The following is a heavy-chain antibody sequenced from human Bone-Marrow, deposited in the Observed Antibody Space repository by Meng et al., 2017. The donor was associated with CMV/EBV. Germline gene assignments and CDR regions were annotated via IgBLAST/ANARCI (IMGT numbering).Heavy chain of an antibody. CDR3: AIYLITIFGVVIMGCGMDV. V-gene: IGHV3-9*01. CDR1: GFTFDGYA. Sequence: SLKISCAASGFTFDGYAMSWVRQAPGKGLEWVSGISLNSGSIGYVDSVKGRFTISRDNAKNSLYLQMNSLRAEDTALYYCAIYLITIFGVVIMGCGMDVWGQGTTVTVSS. D-gene: IGHD3-3*01. CDR2: ISLNSGSI. J-gene: IGHJ6*02.